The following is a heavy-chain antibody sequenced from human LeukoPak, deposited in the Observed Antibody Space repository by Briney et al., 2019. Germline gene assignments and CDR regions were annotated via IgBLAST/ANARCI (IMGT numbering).Heavy chain of an antibody. Sequence: ASVKVSCKASGYTFTGYYMHWVRQAPGQGLEWMGWINPNSGGTNYAQKFQGRVTMTRDTSISTAYMELSRLRSDDTAVYYCARGPLLWFGELTNYMDVWGKGTTVTVSS. V-gene: IGHV1-2*02. J-gene: IGHJ6*03. CDR1: GYTFTGYY. CDR2: INPNSGGT. D-gene: IGHD3-10*01. CDR3: ARGPLLWFGELTNYMDV.